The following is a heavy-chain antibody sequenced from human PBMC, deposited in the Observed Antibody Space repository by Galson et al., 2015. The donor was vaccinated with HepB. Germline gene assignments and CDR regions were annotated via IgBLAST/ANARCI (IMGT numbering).Heavy chain of an antibody. CDR1: GGSISSGSYY. CDR2: IYTSGST. D-gene: IGHD6-6*01. CDR3: ARDVWSSSSLREWYFDL. Sequence: TLSLTCTVSGGSISSGSYYWSWIRQPAGKGLEWIGRIYTSGSTNYNPSLKSRVTMSVDTSKNQFSLKLSSVTAADTAVYYCARDVWSSSSLREWYFDLWGRGTLVTVSS. V-gene: IGHV4-61*02. J-gene: IGHJ2*01.